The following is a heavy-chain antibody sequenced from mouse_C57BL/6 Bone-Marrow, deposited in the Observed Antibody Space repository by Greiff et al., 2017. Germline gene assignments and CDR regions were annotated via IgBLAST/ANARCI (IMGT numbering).Heavy chain of an antibody. J-gene: IGHJ2*01. CDR1: GYTFTNYW. CDR3: ARGYDGYLDY. D-gene: IGHD2-3*01. CDR2: IYPGGGYT. V-gene: IGHV1-63*01. Sequence: VQLVESGAELVRPGTSVKMSCKASGYTFTNYWIGWAKQRPGHGLEWIGDIYPGGGYTNYNEKFKGKATLTADKSSSTAYMQFSSLTSEDSAIYYCARGYDGYLDYWGQGTTLTVSS.